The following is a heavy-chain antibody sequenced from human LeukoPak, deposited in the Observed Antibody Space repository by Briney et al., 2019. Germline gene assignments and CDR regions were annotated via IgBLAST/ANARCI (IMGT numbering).Heavy chain of an antibody. CDR3: ARGPPYYYGSGSYYVFDY. Sequence: SETLSLTRAVYGGSFSGYYWSWIRQPPGKGLEWIGEINHSGSTNYNPSLKSRVTISVDTSKNQFSLKLSSVTAADTAVYYCARGPPYYYGSGSYYVFDYWGQGTLVTVSS. CDR2: INHSGST. CDR1: GGSFSGYY. V-gene: IGHV4-34*01. D-gene: IGHD3-10*01. J-gene: IGHJ4*02.